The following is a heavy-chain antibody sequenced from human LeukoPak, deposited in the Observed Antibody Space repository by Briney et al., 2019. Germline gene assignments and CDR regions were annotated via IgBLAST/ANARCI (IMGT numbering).Heavy chain of an antibody. CDR1: GFTFSSYG. CDR3: AGPPYGTGTSY. V-gene: IGHV3-30*03. Sequence: GGSLRLSCAASGFTFSSYGMHWVRQAPGKGLEWVAVISYDGSNKYYADSVKGRFTISRDNSKNTLYLQMNSLRAEDTAVYYCAGPPYGTGTSYWGQGTLVTVSS. CDR2: ISYDGSNK. J-gene: IGHJ4*02. D-gene: IGHD1-26*01.